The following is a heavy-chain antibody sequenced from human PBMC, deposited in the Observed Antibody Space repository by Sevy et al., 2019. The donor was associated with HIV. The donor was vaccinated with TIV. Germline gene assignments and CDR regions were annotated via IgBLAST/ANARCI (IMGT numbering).Heavy chain of an antibody. Sequence: LGGSLRLSCAASGFTFSNYNMNWVRQAPGKGLEWVSSITSSSDYIYDADSVKGRFTISRDNAKNSLYLQMNSLRAEDTAVYYCARDRRTLNYYASSGYNYYFDYWGQGTLVTVSS. CDR3: ARDRRTLNYYASSGYNYYFDY. CDR2: ITSSSDYI. D-gene: IGHD3-22*01. V-gene: IGHV3-21*01. J-gene: IGHJ4*02. CDR1: GFTFSNYN.